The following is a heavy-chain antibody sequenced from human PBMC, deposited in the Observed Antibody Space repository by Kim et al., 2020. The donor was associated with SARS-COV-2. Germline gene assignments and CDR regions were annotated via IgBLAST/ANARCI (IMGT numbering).Heavy chain of an antibody. Sequence: GESLKISCKGSGYSFTSYWISWVRQMPGKGLEWMGRIDPSDSYTNYSPSFQGHVTISADKSISTAYLQWSSLKASDTAMYYCARGASIAAPANWFDPWGQGTLVTVSS. D-gene: IGHD6-6*01. CDR1: GYSFTSYW. CDR2: IDPSDSYT. CDR3: ARGASIAAPANWFDP. V-gene: IGHV5-10-1*01. J-gene: IGHJ5*02.